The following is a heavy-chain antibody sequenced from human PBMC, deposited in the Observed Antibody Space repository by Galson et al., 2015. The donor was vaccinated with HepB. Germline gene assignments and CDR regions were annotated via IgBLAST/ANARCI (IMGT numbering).Heavy chain of an antibody. CDR3: ARENGGIAAAGGSEGFDY. CDR1: GYTFTSYY. D-gene: IGHD6-13*01. CDR2: INPSGGST. Sequence: SVKVSCKASGYTFTSYYMHWVRQAPGQGLEWMGIINPSGGSTSYAQKFQGRVTMTRDTSTSTVYMELSSLRSEDTAVYYCARENGGIAAAGGSEGFDYWGQGTLVTVSS. V-gene: IGHV1-46*03. J-gene: IGHJ4*02.